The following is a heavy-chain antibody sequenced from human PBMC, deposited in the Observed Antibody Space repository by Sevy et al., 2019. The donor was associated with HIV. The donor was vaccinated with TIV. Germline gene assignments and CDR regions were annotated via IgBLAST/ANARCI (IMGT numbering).Heavy chain of an antibody. V-gene: IGHV4-59*08. CDR3: ARKRRGITIFGVVIYYYYLDV. CDR2: IYYSGST. Sequence: SETLSLTCTVSGGSISSYYWSWIRQPPGKGLEWIGYIYYSGSTNSNPSLKSRVTISVDTSKNQFSLKLSSVTAADTAVYYCARKRRGITIFGVVIYYYYLDVWGKGTTVTVSS. J-gene: IGHJ6*03. CDR1: GGSISSYY. D-gene: IGHD3-3*01.